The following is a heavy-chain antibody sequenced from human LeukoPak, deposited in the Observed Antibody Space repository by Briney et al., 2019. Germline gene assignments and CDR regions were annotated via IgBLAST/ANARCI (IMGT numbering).Heavy chain of an antibody. CDR1: GFTFSDYY. Sequence: SGGSLRLSCAASGFTFSDYYMSWIRQAPGEGLEWISYISSSGTTIYYADSVKGRFTISRDNAKNSLYLQMNSLRAEDTAVYYCARDSGDILTGYYHPFDYWGQGTLVTVSS. CDR2: ISSSGTTI. J-gene: IGHJ4*02. CDR3: ARDSGDILTGYYHPFDY. D-gene: IGHD3-9*01. V-gene: IGHV3-11*01.